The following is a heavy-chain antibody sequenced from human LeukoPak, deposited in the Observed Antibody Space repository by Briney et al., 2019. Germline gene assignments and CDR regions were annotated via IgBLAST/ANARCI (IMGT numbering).Heavy chain of an antibody. J-gene: IGHJ4*02. V-gene: IGHV4-4*02. D-gene: IGHD6-13*01. CDR3: ARVGTAAGFDY. CDR2: IYHSGCT. Sequence: KPSETLSLTCAVSGGSISSSNWWSWVRQPPGKGLEWIGEIYHSGCTNYNPSLKSRVTISVDKFKNHFSLKLSSVTAADTAVYYCARVGTAAGFDYWGQGTLVTVSS. CDR1: GGSISSSNW.